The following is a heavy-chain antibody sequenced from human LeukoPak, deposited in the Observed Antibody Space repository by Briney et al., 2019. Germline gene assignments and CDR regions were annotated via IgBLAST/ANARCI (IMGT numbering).Heavy chain of an antibody. Sequence: GGSLRLSCAASGFTFSSYAMHWVRQAPGKGLEWVAVISYDGSNKYYADSVKGRFTISRDNSKNTLYLQMNSLRAEDTAVYYCARGYLIVVPLDYWGQGTLVTVSS. CDR2: ISYDGSNK. CDR1: GFTFSSYA. CDR3: ARGYLIVVPLDY. V-gene: IGHV3-30-3*01. J-gene: IGHJ4*02. D-gene: IGHD3-22*01.